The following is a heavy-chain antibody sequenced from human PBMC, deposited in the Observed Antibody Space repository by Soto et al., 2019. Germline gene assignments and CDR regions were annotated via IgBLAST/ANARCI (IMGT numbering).Heavy chain of an antibody. Sequence: QITLKESGPTLVKPTQTLTLTCTFSGFSLSTRVVDVGWIRHPPGKALEWLALIYWDDDKRYSQSLTSRLTITKDTSKNQVVLTMTNMYPVDTATYYCARVLVVVANYGMDVWGQGTTVTVSS. CDR1: GFSLSTRVVD. CDR2: IYWDDDK. V-gene: IGHV2-5*02. CDR3: ARVLVVVANYGMDV. J-gene: IGHJ6*02. D-gene: IGHD2-15*01.